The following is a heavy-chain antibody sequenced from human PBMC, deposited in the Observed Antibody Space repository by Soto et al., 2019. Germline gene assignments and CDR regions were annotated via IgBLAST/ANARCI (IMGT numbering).Heavy chain of an antibody. D-gene: IGHD5-18*01. V-gene: IGHV1-69*06. J-gene: IGHJ6*02. CDR3: AREPSGSGTAMVTFHYYGMDV. CDR1: GGTFSSYA. Sequence: QVQLVQSGAEVKKPGSSVKVSCKASGGTFSSYAISWVRQAPGQGLEWMGGIIPIFGTANYAQKFQGRVTITAAKSTSTAYLELSSLRSEDTAVYYCAREPSGSGTAMVTFHYYGMDVWGQGTTVTVSS. CDR2: IIPIFGTA.